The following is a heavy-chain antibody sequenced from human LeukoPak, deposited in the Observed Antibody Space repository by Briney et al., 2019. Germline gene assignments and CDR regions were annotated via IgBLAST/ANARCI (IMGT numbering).Heavy chain of an antibody. CDR2: ISGSGGST. D-gene: IGHD5-18*01. V-gene: IGHV3-23*01. CDR3: ANGGDTAMVPYYYYYYMDV. J-gene: IGHJ6*03. Sequence: PGGSLRLSCAASGFTFSSYGMSWVRQAPGKGLEWVSVISGSGGSTYYADSVKGRFTISRDNSKNTLYLQMNSLRAEDTAVYYCANGGDTAMVPYYYYYYMDVWGKGTTVTVSS. CDR1: GFTFSSYG.